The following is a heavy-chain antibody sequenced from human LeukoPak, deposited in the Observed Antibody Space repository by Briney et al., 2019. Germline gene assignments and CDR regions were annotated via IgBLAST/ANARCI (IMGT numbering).Heavy chain of an antibody. Sequence: GGSLRLSCAASGFNLRAYNMNWVRQAQGKGLEWVSSISTISSYIYYADSVKGRFTISRDNAENSLYLQMHSLRVEDTALYYCARDDNWNDKPFDFWGQGTLVTVSS. J-gene: IGHJ4*02. CDR1: GFNLRAYN. CDR3: ARDDNWNDKPFDF. D-gene: IGHD1-20*01. V-gene: IGHV3-21*01. CDR2: ISTISSYI.